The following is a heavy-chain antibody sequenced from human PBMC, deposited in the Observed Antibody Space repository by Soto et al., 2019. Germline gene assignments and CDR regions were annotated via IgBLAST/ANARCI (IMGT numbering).Heavy chain of an antibody. CDR3: ARDRGEGTPYYYYGMDF. CDR2: TYYRSKWYN. J-gene: IGHJ6*02. Sequence: PSQTLSLTCVISGDSVSSNSAAWNWIRQSPSRGLEWLGRTYYRSKWYNDYAVSVKSRITINPDTSKNQFSLQLNSVTPEDTAVYYCARDRGEGTPYYYYGMDFWGQGTTVTVSS. V-gene: IGHV6-1*01. D-gene: IGHD3-10*01. CDR1: GDSVSSNSAA.